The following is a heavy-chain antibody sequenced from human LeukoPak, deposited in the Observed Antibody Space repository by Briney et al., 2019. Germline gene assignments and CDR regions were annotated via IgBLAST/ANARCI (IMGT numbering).Heavy chain of an antibody. V-gene: IGHV4-59*01. CDR1: GGSISGYY. J-gene: IGHJ5*01. CDR2: IYYSGSA. CDR3: ARVGDSSGYSVLDS. Sequence: SETLSLTCTVSGGSISGYYWSWIRRPPGKGLEWIGHIYYSGSADYNASLKSRATMFVDTSKNEFSLTLRSVTAADTAVYYCARVGDSSGYSVLDSWGHGTLVTVSS. D-gene: IGHD3-22*01.